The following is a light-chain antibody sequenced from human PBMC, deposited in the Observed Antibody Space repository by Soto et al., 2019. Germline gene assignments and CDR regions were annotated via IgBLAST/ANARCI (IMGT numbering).Light chain of an antibody. CDR1: QSVSSS. Sequence: EIVLTQSPGTLSLSPGERATLSCRASQSVSSSLAWYQQKPGQAPRLLIYGASSRATGIPDRFSGSGSGTDFTLTISRLEPEDLAVYYCQQYGSSSGTFGQGTKVEIK. CDR2: GAS. V-gene: IGKV3-20*01. J-gene: IGKJ1*01. CDR3: QQYGSSSGT.